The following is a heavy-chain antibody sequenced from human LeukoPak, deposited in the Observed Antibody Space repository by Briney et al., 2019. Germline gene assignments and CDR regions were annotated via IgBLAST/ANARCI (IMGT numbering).Heavy chain of an antibody. CDR3: ARDLFCSSTSCVNWFDP. J-gene: IGHJ5*02. Sequence: SETLSLTCTVSGGSISSYYWSWIRQPAGKGLEWIGRIYTSGSTNYNPSLKSRVTISVDKSENQFSLKLSSVTAADTAVYYCARDLFCSSTSCVNWFDPWGQGTLVTVSS. V-gene: IGHV4-4*07. CDR2: IYTSGST. CDR1: GGSISSYY. D-gene: IGHD2-2*01.